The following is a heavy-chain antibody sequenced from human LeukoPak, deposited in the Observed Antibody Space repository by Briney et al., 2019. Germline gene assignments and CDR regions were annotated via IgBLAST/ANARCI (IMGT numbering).Heavy chain of an antibody. CDR3: ARDRDIVVEKGVDY. CDR2: INWNGGST. D-gene: IGHD2-2*01. V-gene: IGHV3-20*04. CDR1: GFTFDDYG. J-gene: IGHJ4*02. Sequence: GGSLRLSCAASGFTFDDYGMSWVRQAPGKGLEWVSGINWNGGSTGYADSVKGRFTISRANAKNSLYLQMNSLTAEDTALYYCARDRDIVVEKGVDYWGQGTLVTVSS.